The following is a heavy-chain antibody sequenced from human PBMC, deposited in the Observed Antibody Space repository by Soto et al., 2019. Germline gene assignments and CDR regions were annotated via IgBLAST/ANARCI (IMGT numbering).Heavy chain of an antibody. CDR1: GYTFNNYG. D-gene: IGHD6-13*01. J-gene: IGHJ4*02. Sequence: QVQLVQSGAELKKPGASVKVSCKASGYTFNNYGIGWVRQAPGQGLEWMGWISGYNGYANYAQKFQGRIIMTADTSTSTAYMELRSLRSDDTAIYYCAKNITSWYDYWGQGSLVTVSS. CDR3: AKNITSWYDY. CDR2: ISGYNGYA. V-gene: IGHV1-18*01.